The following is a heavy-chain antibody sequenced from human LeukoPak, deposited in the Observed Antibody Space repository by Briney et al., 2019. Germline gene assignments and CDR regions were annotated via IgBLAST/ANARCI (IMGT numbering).Heavy chain of an antibody. V-gene: IGHV4-39*01. D-gene: IGHD3-3*01. Sequence: PSETLSLTCTVSGGSISSSNYYWGWIRQPPWKGLEWIGSIYYSGNTYYNPSLKSRVTISVDTSKNHFSLNLNSVTAADTAMYYCARHAYYDFVTGLFDPWGQGTLVTVSS. CDR3: ARHAYYDFVTGLFDP. J-gene: IGHJ5*02. CDR1: GGSISSSNYY. CDR2: IYYSGNT.